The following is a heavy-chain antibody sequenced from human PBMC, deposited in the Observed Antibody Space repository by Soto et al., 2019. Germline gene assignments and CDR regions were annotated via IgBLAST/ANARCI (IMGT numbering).Heavy chain of an antibody. CDR3: TRKHSMDV. Sequence: DVQLVESGGDLVQPGGSLRLSCAASGFTVSDNYMNWVRQAPGKGLEWVSTIYRSGDTIYADSVKGRFTISRDNAKNTLYLQMNSLRAVDTAVYYCTRKHSMDVWGQGTTITVSS. V-gene: IGHV3-66*01. J-gene: IGHJ6*02. CDR2: IYRSGDT. CDR1: GFTVSDNY.